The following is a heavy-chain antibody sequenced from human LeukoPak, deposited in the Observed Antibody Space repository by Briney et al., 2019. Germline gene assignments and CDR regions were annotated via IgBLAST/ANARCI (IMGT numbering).Heavy chain of an antibody. V-gene: IGHV4-59*01. Sequence: KASETLSLTCTVSGGSISSYCWSWIRQPPGKGLEWIGYIYYRGSTNYNPSLKSRFTMSVDTSKNQFSLKLSSVTAADTAVYYCARDYGGKFDYWGQGTLVTVSS. CDR2: IYYRGST. D-gene: IGHD4-23*01. CDR3: ARDYGGKFDY. J-gene: IGHJ4*02. CDR1: GGSISSYC.